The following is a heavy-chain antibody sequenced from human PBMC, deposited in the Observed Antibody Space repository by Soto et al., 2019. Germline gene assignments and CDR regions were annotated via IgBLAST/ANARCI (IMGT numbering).Heavy chain of an antibody. Sequence: SVKVSCKASGGTFSSYAISWVRQAPGQGLEWMGGIIPIFGTANYAQKFQGRVTITADESTSTAYMELSSLRSEDTAVYYCTRVVRYEGSYYGMDVWGQGTTVTVSS. D-gene: IGHD3-10*01. CDR2: IIPIFGTA. V-gene: IGHV1-69*13. CDR3: TRVVRYEGSYYGMDV. J-gene: IGHJ6*02. CDR1: GGTFSSYA.